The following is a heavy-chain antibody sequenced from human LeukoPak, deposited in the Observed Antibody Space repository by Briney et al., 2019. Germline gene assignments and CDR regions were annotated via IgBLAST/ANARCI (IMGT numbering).Heavy chain of an antibody. V-gene: IGHV3-74*01. CDR3: PRDVGGAGSH. Sequence: GGSLRLSCAASGFTFSRYWMHWVRQAPGEGLVWVSRIDEHGTTIDYADSLRDRFTISRDNAKNTLYLHMNSLRAEDTAMYYCPRDVGGAGSHWGQGSLVTVSS. CDR2: IDEHGTTI. CDR1: GFTFSRYW. D-gene: IGHD3-10*01. J-gene: IGHJ4*02.